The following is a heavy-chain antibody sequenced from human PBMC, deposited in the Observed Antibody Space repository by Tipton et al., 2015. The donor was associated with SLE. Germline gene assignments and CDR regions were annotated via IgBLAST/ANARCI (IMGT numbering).Heavy chain of an antibody. CDR1: GGSVSSGSYY. V-gene: IGHV4-39*07. CDR2: IYYSGST. CDR3: VRLRSKVLIDY. J-gene: IGHJ4*02. Sequence: TLSLTCTVSGGSVSSGSYYWAWIRRPPGKGPEWIGTIYYSGSTYYYPSLKSRITISVDTSKNQFSLEVRSVTAADTAVYYCVRLRSKVLIDYWGQGTLVTVSS. D-gene: IGHD2-8*01.